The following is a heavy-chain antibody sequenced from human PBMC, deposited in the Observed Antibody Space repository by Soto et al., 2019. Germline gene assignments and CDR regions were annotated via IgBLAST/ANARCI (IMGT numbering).Heavy chain of an antibody. CDR3: ARDGATTGHWDY. CDR2: ISISSITI. D-gene: IGHD1-26*01. CDR1: RFAFSSYG. V-gene: IGHV3-48*02. Sequence: VQLVESGGGVVQPGRSLRLSCAASRFAFSSYGVHWVRQAPGKGLEWISYISISSITIHYADSVKGRFTISRDNAKSSLYLQMDRLRDDDTAVYYCARDGATTGHWDYWGQGTLVTVSS. J-gene: IGHJ4*02.